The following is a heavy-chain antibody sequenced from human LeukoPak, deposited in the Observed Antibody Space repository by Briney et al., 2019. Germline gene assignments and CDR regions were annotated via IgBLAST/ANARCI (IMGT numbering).Heavy chain of an antibody. Sequence: GGSLRLSCAASGLTFSNYAMSWVRQAPGKGLEWVSAISGSGGNTYYADSVKGRFTISRDNSKDTLYLQMNSLRAEDRAVYYCAKWIVSKGWFDPWGQGTLVTVSS. V-gene: IGHV3-23*01. J-gene: IGHJ5*02. D-gene: IGHD1-26*01. CDR2: ISGSGGNT. CDR3: AKWIVSKGWFDP. CDR1: GLTFSNYA.